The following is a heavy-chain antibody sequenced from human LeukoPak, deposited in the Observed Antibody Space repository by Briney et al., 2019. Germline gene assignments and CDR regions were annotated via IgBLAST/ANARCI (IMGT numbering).Heavy chain of an antibody. Sequence: ASVKVSCKASGGTFSSYAISWVRQAPGQGPEWMGGIIPIFGTANYAQKFQGRVTITADESTSTAYMELSSLRSEDTAVYYCANHRIKTYYYGSGSYYPFDYWGQGTLVTVSS. J-gene: IGHJ4*02. CDR3: ANHRIKTYYYGSGSYYPFDY. CDR2: IIPIFGTA. D-gene: IGHD3-10*01. CDR1: GGTFSSYA. V-gene: IGHV1-69*13.